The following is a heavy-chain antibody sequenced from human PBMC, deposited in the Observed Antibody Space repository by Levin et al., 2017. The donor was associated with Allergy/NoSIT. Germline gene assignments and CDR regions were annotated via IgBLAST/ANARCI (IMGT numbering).Heavy chain of an antibody. CDR1: GFTFSSYW. CDR3: ARNWRSAFDI. J-gene: IGHJ3*02. CDR2: IKQDGTEK. V-gene: IGHV3-7*04. Sequence: GESLKISCAASGFTFSSYWMSWVRQAPGKGLEWVANIKQDGTEKYYVDSVRGRFTVSKDNAKNSVYLQMSSLRVEDTAMYYCARNWRSAFDIWGQGTVVTVSS.